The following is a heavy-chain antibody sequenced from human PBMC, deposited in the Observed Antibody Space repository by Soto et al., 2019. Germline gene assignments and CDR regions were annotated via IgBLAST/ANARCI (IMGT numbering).Heavy chain of an antibody. CDR2: IDPSAGST. CDR3: ARSPRPTGTTLYYFDS. V-gene: IGHV1-46*01. D-gene: IGHD1-1*01. CDR1: GYTLTSFY. J-gene: IGHJ4*02. Sequence: VASVKVSCKASGYTLTSFYMHWMRQAPGQGLEWMGVIDPSAGSTTYAQKFKGRVRMARDTFTSTVSMELSSLRSEDTAVYCCARSPRPTGTTLYYFDSWGQRTLVTVSS.